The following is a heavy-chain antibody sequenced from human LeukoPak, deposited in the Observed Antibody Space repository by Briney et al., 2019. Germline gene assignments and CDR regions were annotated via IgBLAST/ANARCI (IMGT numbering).Heavy chain of an antibody. V-gene: IGHV3-74*01. Sequence: PGGSLRLSCAASGFTFGNSWVHWVHQAPGKGLVWVSLIYADWSTTRYVDSVKGRFPISRDNSRNTLSLEMNSLTIEDTAVYYCIVVVEPPDSDGFDVWGQGTMITVSS. CDR3: IVVVEPPDSDGFDV. CDR2: IYADWSTT. CDR1: GFTFGNSW. J-gene: IGHJ3*01. D-gene: IGHD1-14*01.